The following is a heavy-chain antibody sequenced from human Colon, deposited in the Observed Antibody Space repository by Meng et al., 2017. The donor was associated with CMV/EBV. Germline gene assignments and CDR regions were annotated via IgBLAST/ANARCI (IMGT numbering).Heavy chain of an antibody. D-gene: IGHD2-21*01. CDR3: AKDGLSYCNGDCYHYSDF. CDR1: GFTFSTYA. J-gene: IGHJ4*02. Sequence: GESLKISCAASGFTFSTYATSWVRQAPGKGLEWVAIIGGSGGKTDHADSVKGRFTISRDNSKNTLYLQMNSLRVEDTAVYYCAKDGLSYCNGDCYHYSDFWGQGTLVTVSS. V-gene: IGHV3-23*01. CDR2: IGGSGGKT.